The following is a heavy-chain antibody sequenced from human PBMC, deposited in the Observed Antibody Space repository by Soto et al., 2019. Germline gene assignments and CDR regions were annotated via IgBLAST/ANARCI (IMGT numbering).Heavy chain of an antibody. CDR1: GGSICSSGYY. V-gene: IGHV4-31*03. CDR3: ARGSFSSSSSWFDP. D-gene: IGHD6-6*01. CDR2: IYYSGRT. J-gene: IGHJ5*02. Sequence: TLSLTGTLSGGSICSSGYYWSWIRQHPGKGLEWIGYIYYSGRTYYNPSLHSRVSIAVDTTENQFSLKLTSVTAADTSVYYCARGSFSSSSSWFDPWGRGTLVTVPQ.